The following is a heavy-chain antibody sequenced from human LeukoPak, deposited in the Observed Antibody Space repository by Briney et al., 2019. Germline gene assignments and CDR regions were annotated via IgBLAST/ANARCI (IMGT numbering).Heavy chain of an antibody. J-gene: IGHJ4*02. D-gene: IGHD3-16*02. CDR1: GFTFGSYS. V-gene: IGHV3-21*01. CDR2: ISSSSSYI. CDR3: ARAPWGLGELSFDREGGTY. Sequence: KSGGSLRLSCAASGFTFGSYSMNWVRQAPGKGLEWVSSISSSSSYIYYADSVKGRFTISRDNAKNSLYLQMNSLRAEDTAVYYCARAPWGLGELSFDREGGTYWGQGTLVTVSS.